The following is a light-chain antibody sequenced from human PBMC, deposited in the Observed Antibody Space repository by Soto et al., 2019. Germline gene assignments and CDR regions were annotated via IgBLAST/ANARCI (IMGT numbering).Light chain of an antibody. CDR2: EVS. CDR1: SSDVGGYNY. J-gene: IGLJ1*01. CDR3: FSFTTTSTHV. Sequence: QSVLTQPASVSGSPGQSITISCTGTSSDVGGYNYVSWYQQHPGKAPKLMLYEVSNRPSGISNRFSGSKSGNTASLTISGLQAEDEADYFCFSFTTTSTHVFGTGTKVTVL. V-gene: IGLV2-14*01.